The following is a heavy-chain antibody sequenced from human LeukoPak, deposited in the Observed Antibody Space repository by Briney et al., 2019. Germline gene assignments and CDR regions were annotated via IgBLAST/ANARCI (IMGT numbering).Heavy chain of an antibody. CDR3: ARGLRSIAVAGTRGNWFDP. CDR2: INPSGGST. CDR1: GYTFTSYY. V-gene: IGHV1-46*01. D-gene: IGHD6-19*01. Sequence: GASVKVSCKASGYTFTSYYMHWVRQAPGQGLEWMGIINPSGGSTSYAQKFQGRVTMTRDMSTSTIYMELSSLRSEDTAVYYCARGLRSIAVAGTRGNWFDPWGQGTLVTVSS. J-gene: IGHJ5*02.